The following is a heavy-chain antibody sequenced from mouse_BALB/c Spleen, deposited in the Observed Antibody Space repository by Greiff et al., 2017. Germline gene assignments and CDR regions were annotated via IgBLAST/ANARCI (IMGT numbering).Heavy chain of an antibody. Sequence: EVQLMESGGGLVKPGGSLKLSCAASGFTFSSYAMSWVRQTPEKRLEWVASISSGGSTYYPDSVKGRFTISRDNARNILYLQMSSLRSEDTAMYYCARRNDGYYGHWGQGTSVTVSS. V-gene: IGHV5-6-5*01. CDR1: GFTFSSYA. CDR3: ARRNDGYYGH. J-gene: IGHJ4*01. CDR2: ISSGGST. D-gene: IGHD2-3*01.